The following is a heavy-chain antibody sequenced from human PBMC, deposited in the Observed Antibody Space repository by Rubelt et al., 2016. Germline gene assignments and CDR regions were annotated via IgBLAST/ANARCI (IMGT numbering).Heavy chain of an antibody. CDR1: GGSISSSSYY. Sequence: QLQLQESGPGLVKPSETLSLTCTVSGGSISSSSYYWGWIRQPPGKGLEWIGSIYYSGSTYYNPSLQSRVTISVDTSKNQFSLKLVPVTAADTAVYYCARWSRLHNWFDPWGQGTLVTVSS. D-gene: IGHD3-3*01. J-gene: IGHJ5*02. CDR3: ARWSRLHNWFDP. CDR2: IYYSGST. V-gene: IGHV4-39*07.